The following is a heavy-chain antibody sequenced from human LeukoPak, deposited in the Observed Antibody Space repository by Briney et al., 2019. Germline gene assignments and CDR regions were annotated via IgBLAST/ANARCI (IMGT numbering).Heavy chain of an antibody. Sequence: GGSLRLSCAASGFTVSSDYMSWVRQAPGKGLEWVSVIYSAGNTYYADSVQGRFTMSRENPENTLYFQMNSLRAEDTAVYYCARAHDRGYYYGFDYWGQGTLVTVSS. J-gene: IGHJ4*02. V-gene: IGHV3-66*01. D-gene: IGHD3-22*01. CDR1: GFTVSSDY. CDR3: ARAHDRGYYYGFDY. CDR2: IYSAGNT.